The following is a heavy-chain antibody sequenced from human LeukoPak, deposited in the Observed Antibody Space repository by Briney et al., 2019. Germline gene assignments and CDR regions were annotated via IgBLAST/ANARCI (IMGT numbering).Heavy chain of an antibody. CDR2: MSGSGGST. CDR3: ARDPDSTLGGY. Sequence: GGSLRLSCAASGFTFSSYAMSWVRQAPGKGLEWVSAMSGSGGSTYYADSVKGRFTTSRDNSKNTVYLQMNGLRAEDTAVYYCARDPDSTLGGYWGQGTLVTVSS. V-gene: IGHV3-23*01. D-gene: IGHD3-3*01. J-gene: IGHJ4*02. CDR1: GFTFSSYA.